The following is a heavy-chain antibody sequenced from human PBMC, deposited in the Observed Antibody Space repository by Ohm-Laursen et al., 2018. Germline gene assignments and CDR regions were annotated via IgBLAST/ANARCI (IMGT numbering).Heavy chain of an antibody. J-gene: IGHJ4*02. Sequence: ASVKVSCKVSGYTFTSYYMHWVRQAPGQGLEWMGIINPSGGSTSYAQKFQGRVTMTRDTSTSTVYMELSSLRSEDTAVYYCARRAYCSSTSCYREGYFDYWGQGTLVTVSS. CDR1: GYTFTSYY. CDR2: INPSGGST. CDR3: ARRAYCSSTSCYREGYFDY. V-gene: IGHV1-46*01. D-gene: IGHD2-2*02.